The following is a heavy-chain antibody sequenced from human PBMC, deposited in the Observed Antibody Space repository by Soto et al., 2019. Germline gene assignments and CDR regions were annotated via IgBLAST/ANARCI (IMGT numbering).Heavy chain of an antibody. J-gene: IGHJ4*02. CDR1: GYTNMSTG. V-gene: IGHV1-18*01. CDR2: ISAYNGNT. CDR3: ARGWFGEFVDYFDY. D-gene: IGHD3-10*01. Sequence: ASVKPSCKDCGYTNMSTGISWVRQDPRQGLEWMGWISAYNGNTNYAQKVQGRVTMTTDTSTSTAYMELRSLRSDDTAVYYCARGWFGEFVDYFDYWGQGTLLTVSS.